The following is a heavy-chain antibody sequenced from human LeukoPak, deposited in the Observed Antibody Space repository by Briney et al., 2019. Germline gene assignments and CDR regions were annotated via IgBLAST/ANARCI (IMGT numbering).Heavy chain of an antibody. CDR3: ARDRRSSDAFDI. Sequence: KPSETLSLTCAVYVGSFSGYYWSWIRQPPGKGLEWIGEIIHSGSTNCNPSLKSRVTISVDTSKNQFSLKLSSVTAADTAVYYCARDRRSSDAFDIWGQGTMVTVSS. CDR1: VGSFSGYY. D-gene: IGHD6-6*01. CDR2: IIHSGST. J-gene: IGHJ3*02. V-gene: IGHV4-34*12.